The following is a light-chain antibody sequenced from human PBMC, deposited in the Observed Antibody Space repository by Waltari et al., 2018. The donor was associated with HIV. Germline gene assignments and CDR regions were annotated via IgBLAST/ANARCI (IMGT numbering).Light chain of an antibody. CDR1: QTINNNY. Sequence: EPVLTQSPGTLSLSSGERATLSCRAGQTINNNYLAWYQHKPGLPPRLLIYDASTRAAGIPDRFSGGVSGTDFTLTISRLEPEDFAIYFCQQYEASPPMYTFGQGTRLEV. CDR3: QQYEASPPMYT. CDR2: DAS. V-gene: IGKV3-20*01. J-gene: IGKJ2*01.